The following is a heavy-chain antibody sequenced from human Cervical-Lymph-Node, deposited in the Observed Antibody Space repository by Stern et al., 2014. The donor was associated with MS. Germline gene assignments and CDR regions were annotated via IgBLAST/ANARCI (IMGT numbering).Heavy chain of an antibody. D-gene: IGHD3-10*01. J-gene: IGHJ4*02. Sequence: QVTLRESGPVLVKPTETLMLTCTVSGFSLSNGRMGVSWIRQPPGKALEWLDHLFSNDERSYSTSLKSRLTISKDTSRSQVVLTMTNMDPVDTATYFCARILYDGAYRGDYWGQGILVTVSS. CDR2: LFSNDER. CDR3: ARILYDGAYRGDY. V-gene: IGHV2-26*01. CDR1: GFSLSNGRMG.